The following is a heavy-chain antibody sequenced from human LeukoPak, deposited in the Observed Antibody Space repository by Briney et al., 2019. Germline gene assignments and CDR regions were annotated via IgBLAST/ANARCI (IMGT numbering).Heavy chain of an antibody. CDR2: ISYDGSNK. V-gene: IGHV3-30*03. D-gene: IGHD2-15*01. Sequence: PGGSLRLSCAASGFTFSRYGMHWVRQAPGKGLEWVAVISYDGSNKYYADSVKGRFTISRDNSKNTLYLQMNSLRAEDTAVYYCARDPVIVVVVAATRLDYWGQGTLVTVSS. CDR3: ARDPVIVVVVAATRLDY. J-gene: IGHJ4*02. CDR1: GFTFSRYG.